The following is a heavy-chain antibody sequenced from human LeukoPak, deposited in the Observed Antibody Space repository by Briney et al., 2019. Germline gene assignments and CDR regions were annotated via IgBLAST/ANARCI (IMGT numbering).Heavy chain of an antibody. J-gene: IGHJ3*01. V-gene: IGHV4-59*01. Sequence: SETLSLTCTVSGGSISSYYWSWIRQAPGKGLEWIGYLYNSGSTNYNPSLKSRVTISADTSKNQISLKLSSVTAADTAVYYCARDWYNNSDAFDLWGQGTMVTVSS. CDR2: LYNSGST. D-gene: IGHD4-11*01. CDR3: ARDWYNNSDAFDL. CDR1: GGSISSYY.